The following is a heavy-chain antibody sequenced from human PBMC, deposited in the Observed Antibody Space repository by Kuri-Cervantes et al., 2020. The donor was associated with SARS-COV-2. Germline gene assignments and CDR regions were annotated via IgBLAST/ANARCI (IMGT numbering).Heavy chain of an antibody. CDR2: IYYSGST. V-gene: IGHV4-39*01. Sequence: SETLSLTCTVSGGCISSSSYYWGWIRQPPGKGLEWIGSIYYSGSTYYNPSLKSRVTISVDTSKNQFSLKLSSVTAADTAVYYCARGSVVPAANDYWGQGTLVTVSS. D-gene: IGHD2-2*01. CDR3: ARGSVVPAANDY. CDR1: GGCISSSSYY. J-gene: IGHJ4*02.